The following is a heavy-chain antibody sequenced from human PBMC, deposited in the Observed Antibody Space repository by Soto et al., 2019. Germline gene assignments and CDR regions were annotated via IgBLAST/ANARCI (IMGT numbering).Heavy chain of an antibody. CDR1: GFTFSSYS. D-gene: IGHD5-12*01. Sequence: GGSLRLSCAASGFTFSSYSMHWVRQAPGKGLVWVSRINTDGSKTTYAASVKGRFTISRDNAKNTVYLQMDSLRAEDTAVYYCATVATNSYNWLDPWGQGTLVTVSS. CDR2: INTDGSKT. CDR3: ATVATNSYNWLDP. J-gene: IGHJ5*02. V-gene: IGHV3-74*01.